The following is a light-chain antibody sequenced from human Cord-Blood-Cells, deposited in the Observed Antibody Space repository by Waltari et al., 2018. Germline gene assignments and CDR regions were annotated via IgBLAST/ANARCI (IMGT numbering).Light chain of an antibody. CDR2: GAS. J-gene: IGKJ2*01. CDR3: QQDGSSPYT. Sequence: DIVLTPSPGPLSLSPGERATLPCRARQSASSGYLAWYQQKPGQAPRLLSYGASTRATGIPDRCSGSGSATDCTLTISRLEPEDFAVYYWQQDGSSPYTFGQGTKREIK. V-gene: IGKV3-20*01. CDR1: QSASSGY.